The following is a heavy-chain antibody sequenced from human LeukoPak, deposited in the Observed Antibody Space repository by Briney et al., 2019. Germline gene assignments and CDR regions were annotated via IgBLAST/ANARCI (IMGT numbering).Heavy chain of an antibody. CDR1: GFPLSSYS. J-gene: IGHJ6*03. Sequence: GGSLRLSCAVSGFPLSSYSINWVRQAPGKGLEWVSYISSSSITIYYADSVKGRFTISRDNAKNSLYLQMDSLRAEDTAVYYCARPPYSSSWPYYYYYYYMDVWGKGTTVTVSS. D-gene: IGHD6-13*01. CDR2: ISSSSITI. CDR3: ARPPYSSSWPYYYYYYYMDV. V-gene: IGHV3-48*04.